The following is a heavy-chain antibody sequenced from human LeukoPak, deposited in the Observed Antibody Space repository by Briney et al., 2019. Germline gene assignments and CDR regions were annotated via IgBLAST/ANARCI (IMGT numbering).Heavy chain of an antibody. CDR2: INHSGST. J-gene: IGHJ4*02. Sequence: SETLSPTCAVYGGSFSGYYWSWIRQPPGKGLEWIGEINHSGSTNYNPSLKSRVTISVGTSKNQLSLKLSSVTAADTAVYYCARGVTVTTAVDYWGQGTLVTVSS. CDR1: GGSFSGYY. D-gene: IGHD4-17*01. V-gene: IGHV4-34*01. CDR3: ARGVTVTTAVDY.